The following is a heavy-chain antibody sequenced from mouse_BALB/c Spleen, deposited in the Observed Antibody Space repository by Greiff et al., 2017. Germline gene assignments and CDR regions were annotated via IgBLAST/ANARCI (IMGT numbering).Heavy chain of an antibody. V-gene: IGHV1-14*01. CDR2: INPYNDGT. J-gene: IGHJ3*01. Sequence: VQLKQSGPELVKPGASVKMSCKASGYTFTSYVMHWVKQKPGQGLEWIGYINPYNDGTKYNEKFKGKATLTSDKSSSTAYMELSSLTSEDSAVYYCARIRGNYVDWFAYWGQGTLVTVSA. CDR3: ARIRGNYVDWFAY. D-gene: IGHD2-1*01. CDR1: GYTFTSYV.